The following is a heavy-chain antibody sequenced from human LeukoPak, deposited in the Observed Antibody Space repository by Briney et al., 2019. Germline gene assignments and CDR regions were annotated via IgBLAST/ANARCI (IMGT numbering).Heavy chain of an antibody. CDR1: GGSVSSDNSY. Sequence: SSETLSLTCTVSGGSVSSDNSYWNWIRQPAGEGLEWIGRIYADGSSTYNPSLKSRVTISVDSSKNQFSLRLSSMTAADTAVYYFARGYYYHRWGQGTLVTVSS. D-gene: IGHD3-22*01. CDR2: IYADGSS. J-gene: IGHJ4*02. CDR3: ARGYYYHR. V-gene: IGHV4-61*02.